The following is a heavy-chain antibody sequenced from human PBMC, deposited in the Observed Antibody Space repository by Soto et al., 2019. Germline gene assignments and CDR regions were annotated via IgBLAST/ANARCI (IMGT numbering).Heavy chain of an antibody. V-gene: IGHV3-30*18. Sequence: GGSLRLSCAASGFTFSSYGMHWVRQAPGKGLEWVAVISYDGSNKYYAGSVKGRFTISRDNSKNTLYLQMNSLRAEDTAVYYCAKDLYSGSYRPDYWGQGTLVTVSS. J-gene: IGHJ4*02. CDR3: AKDLYSGSYRPDY. CDR1: GFTFSSYG. D-gene: IGHD1-26*01. CDR2: ISYDGSNK.